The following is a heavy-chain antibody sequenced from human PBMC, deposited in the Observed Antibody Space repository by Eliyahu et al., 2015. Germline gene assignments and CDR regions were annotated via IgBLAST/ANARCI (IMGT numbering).Heavy chain of an antibody. Sequence: QVQLRESGPGQXNPSXTLSLTCXVXGVSISDHYWSWIRQTPGKGLEWIGYFYSSGRTKYNPSLKSRVIMSADASKNQLFLEMTSVTDADTAVYYCADYSSSSEYFLHWGQGTLVTVSS. J-gene: IGHJ1*01. D-gene: IGHD6-6*01. V-gene: IGHV4-59*11. CDR1: GVSISDHY. CDR3: ADYSSSSEYFLH. CDR2: FYSSGRT.